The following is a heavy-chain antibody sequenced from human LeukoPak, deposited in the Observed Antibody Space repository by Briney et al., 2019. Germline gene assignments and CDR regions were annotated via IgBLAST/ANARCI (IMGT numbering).Heavy chain of an antibody. Sequence: WGSLRLSCAASGFTFSTYSMNWVRQAPGHGLEWFSSISSSSSYIDYADSAKGRFTISRENAKNTLYLQMNSLRAEDTTVYYCARDKSAVSTDYYYYGMDVWGQGTTVTVSS. D-gene: IGHD4-17*01. CDR1: GFTFSTYS. J-gene: IGHJ6*02. CDR3: ARDKSAVSTDYYYYGMDV. CDR2: ISSSSSYI. V-gene: IGHV3-21*01.